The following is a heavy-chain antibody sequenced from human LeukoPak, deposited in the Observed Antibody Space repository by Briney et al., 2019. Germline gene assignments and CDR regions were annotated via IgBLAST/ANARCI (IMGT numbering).Heavy chain of an antibody. V-gene: IGHV1-46*01. D-gene: IGHD6-13*01. CDR3: ARDAESRSWYDPDWFDP. Sequence: ASVKVSCKASGYTFTSYYMHWVRQAPGQGLEWMGIINHSGGSTSYAQKFQGRVTMTRDTSTSTVYMELSSLRSEDTAVYYCARDAESRSWYDPDWFDPWGQGTLVTVSS. J-gene: IGHJ5*02. CDR2: INHSGGST. CDR1: GYTFTSYY.